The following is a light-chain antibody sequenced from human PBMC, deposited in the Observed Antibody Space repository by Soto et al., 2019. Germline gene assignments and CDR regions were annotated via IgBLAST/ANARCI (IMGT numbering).Light chain of an antibody. CDR1: SSDVGTYNY. V-gene: IGLV2-14*01. J-gene: IGLJ1*01. Sequence: ALTQPASVSGSPGQSITISCTGTSSDVGTYNYVSWYQLHPGKAPKLMVYEVSNRPSGVSNRFSGSKSGNTASLTISGLQAEDEADYHCSSYTSSSTYVFGTGTKVTVL. CDR3: SSYTSSSTYV. CDR2: EVS.